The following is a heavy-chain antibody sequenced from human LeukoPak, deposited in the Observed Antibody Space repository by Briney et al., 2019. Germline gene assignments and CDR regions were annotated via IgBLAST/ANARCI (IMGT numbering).Heavy chain of an antibody. CDR3: AKGNVAVPAAHYYYYMDV. D-gene: IGHD2-2*01. J-gene: IGHJ6*03. Sequence: GGSLRLSCAASGFTFSSYAMSWVRQASGKGLEWVSAISGSGGSTYYADSVKGRFTISRDNSKNTLYLQMNSLRTEDTAVYYCAKGNVAVPAAHYYYYMDVWGKGTTVTVSS. V-gene: IGHV3-23*01. CDR2: ISGSGGST. CDR1: GFTFSSYA.